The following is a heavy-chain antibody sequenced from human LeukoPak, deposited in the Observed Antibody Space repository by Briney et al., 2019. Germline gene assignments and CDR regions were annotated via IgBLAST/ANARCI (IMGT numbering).Heavy chain of an antibody. CDR2: IYYSGSGSS. D-gene: IGHD6-13*01. J-gene: IGHJ3*02. CDR3: ARHSLRIVAAGEGAFDI. Sequence: SETLSLTCTVSGGSISSSSYYWGWIRQPPGKGLEWIGSIYYSGSGSSFYSPFLRSQVAISVDTSKNQFSLKLSSLTAADTAVYYCARHSLRIVAAGEGAFDIWGQGTMVTVSS. CDR1: GGSISSSSYY. V-gene: IGHV4-39*01.